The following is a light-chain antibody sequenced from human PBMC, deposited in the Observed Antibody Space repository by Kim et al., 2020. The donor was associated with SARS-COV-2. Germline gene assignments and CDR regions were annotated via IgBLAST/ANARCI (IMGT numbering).Light chain of an antibody. CDR2: DNS. CDR3: ATWDDSLSAVV. Sequence: GQRVTISCSGTSSNIGDNFVSWYQQLPGTAPKLLIYDNSKRPSGIPDRFSGSKSGTSATLGITGLQTGDEGDYYCATWDDSLSAVVFGGGTKLTVL. V-gene: IGLV1-51*01. CDR1: SSNIGDNF. J-gene: IGLJ2*01.